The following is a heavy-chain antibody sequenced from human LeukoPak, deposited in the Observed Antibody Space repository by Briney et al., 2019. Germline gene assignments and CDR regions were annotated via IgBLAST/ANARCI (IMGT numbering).Heavy chain of an antibody. CDR1: GYTFTSHG. J-gene: IGHJ4*02. V-gene: IGHV1-18*01. CDR2: ISAYNGDT. CDR3: ARGGRGNFDY. Sequence: ASVKVSCKASGYTFTSHGISWVRQAPGQGLEWMGWISAYNGDTKYAQKTQGRVIMTTDTSTSTVYMELRSLRSDDTAVYYCARGGRGNFDYWGQGTLVTVSS. D-gene: IGHD3-10*01.